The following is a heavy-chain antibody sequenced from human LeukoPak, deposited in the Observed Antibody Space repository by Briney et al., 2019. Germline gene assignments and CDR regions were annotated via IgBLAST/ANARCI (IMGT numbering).Heavy chain of an antibody. J-gene: IGHJ6*02. D-gene: IGHD2/OR15-2a*01. V-gene: IGHV3-33*01. Sequence: PGRSLRLSCAASGFSFSSYGMHWVRQAPGKGLEWVAVIWYDGSKKYYADSVKGRFIISRDNSRNTLYLQMNSLRVEDTTVYYCARDSIPLAEXYYHHYGLDVWGQGTTVSVSS. CDR3: ARDSIPLAEXYYHHYGLDV. CDR2: IWYDGSKK. CDR1: GFSFSSYG.